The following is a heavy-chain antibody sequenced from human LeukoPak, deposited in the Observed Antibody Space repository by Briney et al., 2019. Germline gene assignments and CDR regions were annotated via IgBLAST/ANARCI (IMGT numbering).Heavy chain of an antibody. V-gene: IGHV3-30*03. J-gene: IGHJ4*02. CDR1: GFTFSSYG. CDR2: ISYDGSNK. D-gene: IGHD3-10*01. Sequence: PGRSLRLSCAASGFTFSSYGVHWVRQAPGKGLEWVAVISYDGSNKYYADSVKGRFTISRDNSKNTLYLQMNSLKIEDTAVYYCTTALSMVRGVSFDYWGQGTLVTVSS. CDR3: TTALSMVRGVSFDY.